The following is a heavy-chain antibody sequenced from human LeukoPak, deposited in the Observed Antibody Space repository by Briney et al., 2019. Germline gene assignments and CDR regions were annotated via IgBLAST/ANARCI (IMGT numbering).Heavy chain of an antibody. CDR1: GLTFSSYA. J-gene: IGHJ3*02. CDR3: ARPLYCSGGSCYLYDAFDI. CDR2: ISYDGSNK. V-gene: IGHV3-30-3*01. D-gene: IGHD2-15*01. Sequence: GGSLRLSCAASGLTFSSYAMHWVRQAPGKGLAWVAVISYDGSNKYYADSVKGRFTISRDNSKNTLYLQMNSLRAEDTAVYYCARPLYCSGGSCYLYDAFDIWGQGTMVTVSS.